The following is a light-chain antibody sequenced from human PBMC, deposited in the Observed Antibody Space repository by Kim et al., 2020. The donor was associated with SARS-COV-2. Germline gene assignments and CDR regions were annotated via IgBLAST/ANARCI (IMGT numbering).Light chain of an antibody. CDR3: QQYGSSPSVT. J-gene: IGKJ5*01. CDR1: QSVSSSY. Sequence: EIVLTQSPGTLSLSPGERATLSCRASQSVSSSYLAWYQQKPGQAPRLLMYGASSRATGIPDRFSGSGSGTDFSLTISRLEPEDFAVYYCQQYGSSPSVTFGQGTRQEIK. V-gene: IGKV3-20*01. CDR2: GAS.